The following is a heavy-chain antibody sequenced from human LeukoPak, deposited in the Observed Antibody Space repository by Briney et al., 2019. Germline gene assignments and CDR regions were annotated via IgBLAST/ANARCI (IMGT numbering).Heavy chain of an antibody. Sequence: GGSLRLSCAASGFTFNIYWMSWVRQAPREALEWVSYISNNGSYTKYADSVKGRFTISRDNAKNSLYLQMNSLRAEDTAVYYCARDPVGLWFGERDSWGQGTLVTVSS. CDR3: ARDPVGLWFGERDS. J-gene: IGHJ4*02. V-gene: IGHV3-11*05. CDR2: ISNNGSYT. CDR1: GFTFNIYW. D-gene: IGHD3-10*01.